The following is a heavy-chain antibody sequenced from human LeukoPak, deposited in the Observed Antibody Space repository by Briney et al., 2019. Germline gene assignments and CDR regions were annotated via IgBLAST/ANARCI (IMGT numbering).Heavy chain of an antibody. CDR3: ATPYYYYYYYMDV. J-gene: IGHJ6*03. Sequence: SGVSLRLSCAASGFTFSSYEMNWVRQATGKGLEWVSYISSSGSTIYYADSVKGRFTISRDNAKNSMYLQMNSLRAEDTAVYYCATPYYYYYYYMDVWGKGTTVTVSS. CDR1: GFTFSSYE. CDR2: ISSSGSTI. V-gene: IGHV3-48*03.